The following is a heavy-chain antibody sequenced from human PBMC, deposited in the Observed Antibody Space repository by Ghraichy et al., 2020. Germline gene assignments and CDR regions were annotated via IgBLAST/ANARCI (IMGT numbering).Heavy chain of an antibody. CDR2: IYYSGST. Sequence: SETLSLTCTVSGGSISSSSYYWGWIRQPPGKGLEWIGSIYYSGSTYYNPSLKSRVTISVDTSKNQFSLKLSSVTAADTAVYYCALARRVLRFLEWGPGWFDPWGQGTLVTVSS. D-gene: IGHD3-3*01. J-gene: IGHJ5*02. V-gene: IGHV4-39*01. CDR3: ALARRVLRFLEWGPGWFDP. CDR1: GGSISSSSYY.